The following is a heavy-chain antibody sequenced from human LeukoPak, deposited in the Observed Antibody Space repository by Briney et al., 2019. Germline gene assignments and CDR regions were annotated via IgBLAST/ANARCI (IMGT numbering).Heavy chain of an antibody. CDR1: SFTFSNYW. D-gene: IGHD2-2*01. Sequence: GGSLRLSCAASSFTFSNYWMAWVRQAPGKGLVWVSRINTDGSSTSYADSVKGRFTISRDNAKNTLYLQMNSLRAEDTAVYYCAREIKPAAIWGQGTLVTVSS. CDR2: INTDGSST. V-gene: IGHV3-74*01. CDR3: AREIKPAAI. J-gene: IGHJ4*02.